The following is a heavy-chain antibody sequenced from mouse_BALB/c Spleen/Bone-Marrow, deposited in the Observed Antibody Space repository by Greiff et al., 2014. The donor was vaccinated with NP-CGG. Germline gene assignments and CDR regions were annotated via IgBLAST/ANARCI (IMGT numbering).Heavy chain of an antibody. CDR1: GFTFSSYG. D-gene: IGHD1-1*01. Sequence: EVKLVESGGGLVQPGGSLKLSCVASGFTFSSYGMSWVRQTPDKRLELVATINTNGGSTYYPDSVKGQFTISRDNAKNTLYLQMSSLKSGDTAMYYCARVYGWYFDVWGAGTTVTVSS. CDR2: INTNGGST. V-gene: IGHV5-6-3*01. CDR3: ARVYGWYFDV. J-gene: IGHJ1*01.